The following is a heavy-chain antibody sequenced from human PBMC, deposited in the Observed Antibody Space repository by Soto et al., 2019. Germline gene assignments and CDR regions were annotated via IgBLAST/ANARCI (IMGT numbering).Heavy chain of an antibody. Sequence: QVQLIQSGAEVKKPGASVKVSCKASGYTFTGHYIHWVRQAPGQGLEWIGWINPNSGGTNLAQKFQGWVTIARESSGSTTYMEVIRLRSDDMAIYYWARGGDAFVSRMLWGGDKYCGIDVWGQGTPVTVPS. CDR2: INPNSGGT. J-gene: IGHJ6*02. D-gene: IGHD4-17*01. CDR1: GYTFTGHY. CDR3: ARGGDAFVSRMLWGGDKYCGIDV. V-gene: IGHV1-2*04.